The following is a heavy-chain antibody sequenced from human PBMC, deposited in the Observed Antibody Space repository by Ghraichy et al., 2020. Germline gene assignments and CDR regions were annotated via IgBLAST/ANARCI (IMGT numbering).Heavy chain of an antibody. D-gene: IGHD1-26*01. CDR1: GFTFSSYA. J-gene: IGHJ4*02. Sequence: GGSLRLSCAASGFTFSSYAMSWVRQAPGKGLEWVSAISGSGGSTYYADSVKGRFTISRDNSKNTLYLQMNSLRAEDTAVYYCAKTVQKVGAIGGAFDYWGQGTLVTVSS. CDR2: ISGSGGST. V-gene: IGHV3-23*01. CDR3: AKTVQKVGAIGGAFDY.